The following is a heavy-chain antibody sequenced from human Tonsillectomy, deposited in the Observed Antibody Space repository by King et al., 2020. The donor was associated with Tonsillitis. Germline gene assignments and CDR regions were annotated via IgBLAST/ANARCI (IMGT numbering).Heavy chain of an antibody. D-gene: IGHD3-9*01. CDR1: GFTFSSYA. CDR3: AKDMYYDILTGYSAFDI. J-gene: IGHJ3*02. V-gene: IGHV3-23*03. Sequence: VQLVESGGGLVQPGGSLRLSCAASGFTFSSYAMSWVRQAPGEGLEWVSVIYSGGSSTYYADSVKGRFTISRDNSKNTLYLQMNSLRAEDTAVYYCAKDMYYDILTGYSAFDIWGQGTMVTVSS. CDR2: IYSGGSST.